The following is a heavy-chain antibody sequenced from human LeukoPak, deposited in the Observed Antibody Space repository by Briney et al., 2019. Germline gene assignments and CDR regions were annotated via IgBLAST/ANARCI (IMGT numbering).Heavy chain of an antibody. J-gene: IGHJ5*02. CDR2: INTNTGNP. CDR1: GYTFTSYA. D-gene: IGHD3-10*01. V-gene: IGHV7-4-1*02. Sequence: GASVKVSCKASGYTFTSYAMNWVRQAPGQGLEWMGWINTNTGNPTYAQGFTGRFVFSLDTSVSTAYLQISSLKAVDTAVYYCARGKGRLWFGEVHPQTKKNNWFDPWGQGTLVTVSS. CDR3: ARGKGRLWFGEVHPQTKKNNWFDP.